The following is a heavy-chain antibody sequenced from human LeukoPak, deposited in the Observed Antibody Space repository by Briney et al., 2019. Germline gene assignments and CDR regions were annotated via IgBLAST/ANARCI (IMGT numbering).Heavy chain of an antibody. D-gene: IGHD6-19*01. V-gene: IGHV1-69*06. CDR1: GGTFTIYA. CDR3: ARVWRVGWYYFDY. CDR2: IIPIFGTA. Sequence: SVKVSFKASGGTFTIYAISWVRHAPGQGLEWMGGIIPIFGTANYAQKFQGRVTITADKSTSTAYMELSSLRSEDTAVYYCARVWRVGWYYFDYWGQGTLVTVSS. J-gene: IGHJ4*02.